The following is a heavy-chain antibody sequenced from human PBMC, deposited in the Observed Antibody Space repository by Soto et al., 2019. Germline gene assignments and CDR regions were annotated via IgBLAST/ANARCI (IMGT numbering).Heavy chain of an antibody. D-gene: IGHD1-1*01. Sequence: QVQLVQSGAEVKKPGTSVKVSCKVSGGTFSSYAISWVRQAPGQGLGWMGEITSIFGAAMYAQKFQGRVTIIADEPATTAYMELSSLRSEDTAVYYCARGGKERFRGSGMDVWGQGTTVTVSS. J-gene: IGHJ6*02. V-gene: IGHV1-69*01. CDR1: GGTFSSYA. CDR2: ITSIFGAA. CDR3: ARGGKERFRGSGMDV.